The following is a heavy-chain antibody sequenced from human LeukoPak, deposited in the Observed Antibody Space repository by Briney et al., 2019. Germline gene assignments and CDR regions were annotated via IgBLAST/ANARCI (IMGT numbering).Heavy chain of an antibody. D-gene: IGHD6-13*01. V-gene: IGHV1-8*01. CDR1: GYTFTSYD. CDR3: ARGYKAAAGTAAY. J-gene: IGHJ4*02. CDR2: MNPNSGNT. Sequence: ASVKVSCKASGYTFTSYDINWVRQATGQGLEWMGWMNPNSGNTGYAQKFQGRVAMTRNTSISTAYMELSSLRSEDTAVYYCARGYKAAAGTAAYWGQGTLVTVSS.